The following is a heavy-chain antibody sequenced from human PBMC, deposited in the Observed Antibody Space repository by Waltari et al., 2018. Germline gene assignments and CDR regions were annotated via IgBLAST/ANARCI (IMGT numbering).Heavy chain of an antibody. D-gene: IGHD3-22*01. J-gene: IGHJ4*02. CDR3: AHTVMDYDSSGYFDYYFDY. Sequence: QITLKESGPQLVKPTQTLTLTCTFSGFSLATSGIGVAWIRQSPGKALEWLAVIYWDDTKRYNPSLRDRLSIAKGLSSDQVVLQMTSVDPLDAATYFCAHTVMDYDSSGYFDYYFDYWGPGTLVAVSS. V-gene: IGHV2-5*02. CDR2: IYWDDTK. CDR1: GFSLATSGIG.